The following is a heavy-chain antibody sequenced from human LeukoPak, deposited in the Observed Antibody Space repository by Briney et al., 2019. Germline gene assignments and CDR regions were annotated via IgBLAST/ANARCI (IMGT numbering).Heavy chain of an antibody. D-gene: IGHD3-10*01. CDR3: ARDSRGSGSYDIDY. V-gene: IGHV3-53*01. J-gene: IGHJ4*02. Sequence: GGSLRLSCAASGFTVSSNYMSWVRQAPGKGLEWVSVIYSGGITYSADSLKGRFIISSDNSKKTLYLQISSLRAEDTAVYYCARDSRGSGSYDIDYWGQGTLVTVCS. CDR2: IYSGGIT. CDR1: GFTVSSNY.